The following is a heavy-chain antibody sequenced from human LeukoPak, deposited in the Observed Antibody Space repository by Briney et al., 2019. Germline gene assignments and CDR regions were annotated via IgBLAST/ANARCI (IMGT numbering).Heavy chain of an antibody. CDR3: ARDRLDYYDNGFDY. J-gene: IGHJ4*02. CDR1: GFTFSSYS. Sequence: PGGSLRLSCAASGFTFSSYSMTWVRQAPGKGLEWVSYISSSSSSTIYYADSVKGRFSISRDNAKNSLYLQMNSLRAEDTAVYYCARDRLDYYDNGFDYWGQGTLVTVSS. V-gene: IGHV3-48*01. CDR2: ISSSSSSTI. D-gene: IGHD3-22*01.